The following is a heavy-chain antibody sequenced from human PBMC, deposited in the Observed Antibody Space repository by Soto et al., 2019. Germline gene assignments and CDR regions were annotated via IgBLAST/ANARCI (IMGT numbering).Heavy chain of an antibody. CDR1: GYTFSGYY. CDR2: INPNTDVT. CDR3: ARVGYYDSSGQDAFDI. V-gene: IGHV1-2*02. Sequence: ASVKVSCKASGYTFSGYYMHWVRQAPGQGLEWMGWINPNTDVTNYAQRFQGRVTMTRDTSITTAYMELGRLRSDDTAVYYCARVGYYDSSGQDAFDIWGQGTMVTVSS. D-gene: IGHD3-22*01. J-gene: IGHJ3*02.